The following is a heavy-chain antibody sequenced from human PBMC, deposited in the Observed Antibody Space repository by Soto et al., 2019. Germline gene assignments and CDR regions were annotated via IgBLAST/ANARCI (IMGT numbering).Heavy chain of an antibody. D-gene: IGHD3-10*01. J-gene: IGHJ3*02. CDR2: ISSSSSTI. CDR3: ARDRTYYYGSGSYYNPSFDI. CDR1: GFTFSSYS. V-gene: IGHV3-48*02. Sequence: EVQLVESGGGLVQPGGSLRLSCAASGFTFSSYSMNWVRQAPGKGLEWVSYISSSSSTIYYAGSVKGRFTISRDNAKNSLYLQMNSLRDEDTAVYYCARDRTYYYGSGSYYNPSFDIWGQGTMVTVSS.